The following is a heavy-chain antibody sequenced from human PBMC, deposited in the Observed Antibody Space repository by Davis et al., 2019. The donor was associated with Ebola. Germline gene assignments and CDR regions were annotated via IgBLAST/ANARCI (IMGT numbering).Heavy chain of an antibody. J-gene: IGHJ6*02. V-gene: IGHV1-18*01. CDR2: ISAYNGNT. Sequence: ASVKVSCKASGYTFTSYGFSWVRQAPGQGLEWMGWISAYNGNTNYVQKLQGRVTMTTDTSTSTAYMELRSLRSDDTAVYYCARVLCSTTSCFEGYIYGMDVWGQGTTVTVSS. CDR3: ARVLCSTTSCFEGYIYGMDV. CDR1: GYTFTSYG. D-gene: IGHD2-2*01.